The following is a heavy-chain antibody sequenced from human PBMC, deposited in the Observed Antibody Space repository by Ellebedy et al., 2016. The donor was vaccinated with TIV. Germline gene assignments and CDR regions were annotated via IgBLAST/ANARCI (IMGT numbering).Heavy chain of an antibody. CDR3: VKDVLPGGADY. CDR1: EFTFILYW. Sequence: GGSLRLSXAASEFTFILYWMSWVRQAPGKGLEWVANVKQDGSEKYYVDSVKGRFTISRDNAKNSVYLQMNSLTVEDTALYYCVKDVLPGGADYWGQGTLVTVSS. J-gene: IGHJ4*02. D-gene: IGHD3-16*01. CDR2: VKQDGSEK. V-gene: IGHV3-7*03.